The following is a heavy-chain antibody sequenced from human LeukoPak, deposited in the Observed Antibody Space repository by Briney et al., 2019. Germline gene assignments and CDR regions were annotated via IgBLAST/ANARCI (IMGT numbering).Heavy chain of an antibody. CDR2: KNPNSGNS. J-gene: IGHJ4*02. Sequence: GSVKVSCKASGYTFTNYDMNWVRQAAGQGLEWMGYKNPNSGNSAYVQKFQGRVTITTHASITTAYMELSGLRSEDTALYYYARDGLDYWGQGTLVTVSS. D-gene: IGHD2-8*01. CDR1: GYTFTNYD. V-gene: IGHV1-8*01. CDR3: ARDGLDY.